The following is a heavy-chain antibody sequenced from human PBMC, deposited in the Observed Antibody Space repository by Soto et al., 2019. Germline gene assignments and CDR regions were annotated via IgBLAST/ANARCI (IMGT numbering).Heavy chain of an antibody. CDR3: ARDGAAAGQDY. CDR1: GFTFSSYE. V-gene: IGHV3-48*03. CDR2: ISSSGSTI. Sequence: GGSLRLSCAASGFTFSSYEMNWVRQAPGKGLEWVSYISSSGSTIYYADSVKGRFTISRDNAKNSLYLQMNGLRAEDTAVYYCARDGAAAGQDYWGQGTLVTVSS. J-gene: IGHJ4*02. D-gene: IGHD6-13*01.